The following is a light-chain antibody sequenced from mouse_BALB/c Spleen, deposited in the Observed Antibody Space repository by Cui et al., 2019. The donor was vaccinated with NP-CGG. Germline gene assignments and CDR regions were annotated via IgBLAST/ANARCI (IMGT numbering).Light chain of an antibody. CDR1: TGGVTTSNY. J-gene: IGLJ1*01. CDR2: GTN. CDR3: ALWYSNHWV. Sequence: AVVTLESALTTSPGETVTLTCRSSTGGVTTSNYANWVQEKPDHVFSGLIGGTNNRAPGVPSRFSGSLIGDKAALTITGAQTEDEAIYFCALWYSNHWVFGGGTKLTVL. V-gene: IGLV1*01.